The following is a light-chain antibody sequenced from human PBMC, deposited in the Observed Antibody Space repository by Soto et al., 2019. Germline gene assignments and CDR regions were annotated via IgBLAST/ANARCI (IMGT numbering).Light chain of an antibody. CDR3: SAYSAGSSLLV. J-gene: IGLJ1*01. V-gene: IGLV2-14*01. Sequence: QSALTQPASVSGSPGQTITISCTGTRTDIGGYDLVSWYQHHPGKAPKLLIHEVSNRPPGISTRFSGSKSDNVASLTISGLRAEDESDYFCSAYSAGSSLLVFGSGTKVTVL. CDR1: RTDIGGYDL. CDR2: EVS.